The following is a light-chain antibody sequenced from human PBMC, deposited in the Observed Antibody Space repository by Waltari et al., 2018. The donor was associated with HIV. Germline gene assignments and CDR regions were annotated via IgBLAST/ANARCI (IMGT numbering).Light chain of an antibody. CDR3: AAWDDTLNGPV. Sequence: SVLTQPPSASGTPGQSVTISCSGSSSNIGSDTVNWYQHLPGTAPKLLIYRNNERPSGVPDRFSGSKSGTSASLAISGLQSEDEADYYCAAWDDTLNGPVFGGGTNLTVL. J-gene: IGLJ3*02. V-gene: IGLV1-44*01. CDR1: SSNIGSDT. CDR2: RNN.